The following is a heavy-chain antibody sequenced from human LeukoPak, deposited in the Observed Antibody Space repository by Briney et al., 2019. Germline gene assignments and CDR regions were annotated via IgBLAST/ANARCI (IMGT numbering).Heavy chain of an antibody. Sequence: PGRSLRLSCAASGFTFSNYAMSWVRQAPGKGLEWVSAISGSGLRTYYADSVKGRFTISRDISKNTLYLQMDSLRAEGTAVYYCAKDRVSMIVVVAFDIWGQGTMVTVSS. CDR1: GFTFSNYA. J-gene: IGHJ3*02. D-gene: IGHD3-22*01. CDR2: ISGSGLRT. CDR3: AKDRVSMIVVVAFDI. V-gene: IGHV3-23*01.